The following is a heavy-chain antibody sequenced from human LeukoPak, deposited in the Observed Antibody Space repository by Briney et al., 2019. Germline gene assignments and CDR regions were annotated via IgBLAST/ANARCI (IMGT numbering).Heavy chain of an antibody. D-gene: IGHD3-16*02. V-gene: IGHV3-15*01. CDR2: IKSKTDGGTT. Sequence: GGSLRPSCAASGFTFSNAWMSWVRQAPGKGLEWVGRIKSKTDGGTTDYAAPVKGRFTISRDDSKNTLYLQMNSLKTEDTAVYYCTTDQARITFGGVIATAYWGQGTLVTVSS. J-gene: IGHJ4*02. CDR3: TTDQARITFGGVIATAY. CDR1: GFTFSNAW.